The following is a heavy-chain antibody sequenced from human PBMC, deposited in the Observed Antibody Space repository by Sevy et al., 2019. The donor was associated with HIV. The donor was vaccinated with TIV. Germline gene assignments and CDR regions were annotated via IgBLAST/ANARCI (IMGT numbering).Heavy chain of an antibody. Sequence: GGSLRLSCVASGFTFSNYNINWVRQAPGKGLEWVSYISGLSNYIYYAESLGGRFTDSRDNAMNSVYLQMNSLRTEDSAVYYCARGATSGWDYFDSWGQGTLVTVSS. CDR2: ISGLSNYI. D-gene: IGHD6-19*01. J-gene: IGHJ4*02. CDR3: ARGATSGWDYFDS. CDR1: GFTFSNYN. V-gene: IGHV3-21*06.